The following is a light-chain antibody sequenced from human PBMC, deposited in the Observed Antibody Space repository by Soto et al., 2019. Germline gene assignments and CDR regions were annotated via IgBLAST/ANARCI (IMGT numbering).Light chain of an antibody. Sequence: QSALTQPASVSGSPGQSITISCSGTSSDVGGYNYVSWYQQHPGKAPQVMIYDVSNRPSVVSNRFSGSKSGNTASLTISGLQAEEEADYYCFSYTTISTYVFGTGTKVTVL. J-gene: IGLJ1*01. V-gene: IGLV2-14*01. CDR2: DVS. CDR3: FSYTTISTYV. CDR1: SSDVGGYNY.